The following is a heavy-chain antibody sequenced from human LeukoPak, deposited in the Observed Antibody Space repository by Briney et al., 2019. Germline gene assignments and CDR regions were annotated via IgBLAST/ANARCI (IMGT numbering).Heavy chain of an antibody. D-gene: IGHD6-6*01. CDR1: GGSFSGYY. Sequence: SETLSLTCAVYGGSFSGYYWSWIRQPPGKGLEWIGEINRGGSANYSPSLKSRVTISVDTSKNQFSLKLSSVTAADTAVYYCARSRRSGGSSRDIDYWGQGTLVTVSS. CDR3: ARSRRSGGSSRDIDY. V-gene: IGHV4-34*01. CDR2: INRGGSA. J-gene: IGHJ4*02.